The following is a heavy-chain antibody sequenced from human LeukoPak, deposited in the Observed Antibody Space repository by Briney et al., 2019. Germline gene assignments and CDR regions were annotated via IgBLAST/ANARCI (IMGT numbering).Heavy chain of an antibody. J-gene: IGHJ4*02. CDR2: VHRSGST. CDR1: XDSTNGNY. V-gene: IGHV4-4*02. CDR3: ARELLNAPTPGAY. Sequence: SETLSLTCAVSXDSTNGNYWSWVRQSPGKSLEWIGEVHRSGSTNYKPSLKRRVTISIDKSKDQISLDLTSVTAADTAVYYCARELLNAPTPGAYWGQGILVTVSS. D-gene: IGHD2-21*01.